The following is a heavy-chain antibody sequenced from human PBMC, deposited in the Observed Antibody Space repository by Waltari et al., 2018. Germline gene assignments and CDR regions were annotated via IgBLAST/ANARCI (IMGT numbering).Heavy chain of an antibody. CDR1: GGTFSSYA. CDR2: IIPIFGTA. J-gene: IGHJ5*02. D-gene: IGHD5-18*01. CDR3: AQWIQLLDWFDP. Sequence: QVQLVQSGAEVKKPGSSVKVSCKASGGTFSSYAISWVRQAPGQGLEWMGGIIPIFGTANDAKKFQGRVTITADEATSTAYMELSSLRSEDTAVYYCAQWIQLLDWFDPWGQGTLVTVSS. V-gene: IGHV1-69*01.